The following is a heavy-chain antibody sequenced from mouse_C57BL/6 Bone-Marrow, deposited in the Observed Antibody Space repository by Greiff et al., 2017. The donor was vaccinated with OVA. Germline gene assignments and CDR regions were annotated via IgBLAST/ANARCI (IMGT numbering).Heavy chain of an antibody. CDR1: GFTFSDYY. V-gene: IGHV5-12*01. CDR3: ARHGYTPFAY. J-gene: IGHJ3*01. CDR2: ISNGGGST. D-gene: IGHD1-2*01. Sequence: EVKLVESGGGLVQPGGSLKLSCAASGFTFSDYYMYWVRQTPEKRLEWVAYISNGGGSTYYPDTVKGRFTISRDNAKNTLYLQMSRLKSEDTAMYYCARHGYTPFAYWGQGTLVTVSA.